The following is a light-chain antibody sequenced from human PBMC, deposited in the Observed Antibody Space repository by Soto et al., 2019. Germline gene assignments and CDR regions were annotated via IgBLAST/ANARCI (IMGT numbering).Light chain of an antibody. CDR1: QSVRSS. J-gene: IGKJ3*01. CDR3: QQRRNWPPEVT. Sequence: EIVLTQSPDTLSLSPGERATLSCRASQSVRSSLAWYQQKPGQAPRLLIYDASNRATGIPARFSGSGSGTDFTLTISSLGPEDFAVDYCQQRRNWPPEVTFGPGTKVDIK. V-gene: IGKV3-11*01. CDR2: DAS.